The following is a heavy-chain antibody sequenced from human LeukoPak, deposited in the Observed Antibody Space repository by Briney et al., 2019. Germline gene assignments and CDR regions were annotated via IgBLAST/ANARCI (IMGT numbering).Heavy chain of an antibody. V-gene: IGHV4-38-2*02. Sequence: SETLSLTCTVSGYSISSGYYWGWIRPPPGKGLEWIGSIYHSGSTYYDPSLKSRVTISVDTSKNQFSLKLSSVTAADTAVYYCARVSYYYYRDVWGKGPTVTVSS. CDR1: GYSISSGYY. J-gene: IGHJ6*03. CDR2: IYHSGST. CDR3: ARVSYYYYRDV.